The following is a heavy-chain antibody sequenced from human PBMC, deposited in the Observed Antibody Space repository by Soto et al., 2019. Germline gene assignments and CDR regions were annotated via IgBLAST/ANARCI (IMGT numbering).Heavy chain of an antibody. CDR2: ISTTSFTI. V-gene: IGHV3-48*02. CDR3: ARDRCYDGTCYSASDS. Sequence: GGSLRLSCAASGFSFSTYNMDWVRQAPGKGPEWIAYISTTSFTIYYAESVKGRFTISRDNDRNSLYLEMNSLRDEDTAVYYCARDRCYDGTCYSASDSWGQGTLVPVSS. D-gene: IGHD2-15*01. CDR1: GFSFSTYN. J-gene: IGHJ5*01.